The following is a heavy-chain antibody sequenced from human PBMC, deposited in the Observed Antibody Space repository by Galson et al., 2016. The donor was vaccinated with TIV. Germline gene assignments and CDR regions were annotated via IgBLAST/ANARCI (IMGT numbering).Heavy chain of an antibody. CDR3: TTVRLRGSGGMDV. CDR2: VDPEDGQT. V-gene: IGHV1-69-2*01. CDR1: GYNFTDYY. Sequence: VKVSCKVSGYNFTDYYLHWLQQAPGKGFEWMGHVDPEDGQTKYAPKFQGRVTMTADTSTDTAYMELTSLRSEDTAIYYCTTVRLRGSGGMDVWGQGTTVIVSS. J-gene: IGHJ6*02. D-gene: IGHD2-8*01.